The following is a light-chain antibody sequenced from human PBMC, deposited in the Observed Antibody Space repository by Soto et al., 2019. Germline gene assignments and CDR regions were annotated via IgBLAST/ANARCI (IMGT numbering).Light chain of an antibody. J-gene: IGKJ1*01. CDR2: LAS. Sequence: DIQLTQSPSSVSVSVGDAITITCRASQAIGTYLGWFQQKPGKAPKLLIYLASTLETGVPSRFSGSGSGTYFTLTISSLQPEDFATYYCQQSHRSPPTFGQGTRVDLK. V-gene: IGKV1-39*01. CDR3: QQSHRSPPT. CDR1: QAIGTY.